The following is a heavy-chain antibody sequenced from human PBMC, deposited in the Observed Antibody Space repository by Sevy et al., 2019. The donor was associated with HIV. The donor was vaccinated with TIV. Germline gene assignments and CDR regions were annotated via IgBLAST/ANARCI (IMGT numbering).Heavy chain of an antibody. V-gene: IGHV4-4*07. CDR1: GGSISSYY. CDR2: IYTSGST. D-gene: IGHD6-19*01. J-gene: IGHJ5*02. Sequence: SETLSLTCTVSGGSISSYYWSWIRQPAGKGLEWIGRIYTSGSTNYNPSLKSRVTMSVDTSKNQFSLKLSSVTAADTAVYYCARGPASIAVVGQNWFDPWGQGTLVTVSS. CDR3: ARGPASIAVVGQNWFDP.